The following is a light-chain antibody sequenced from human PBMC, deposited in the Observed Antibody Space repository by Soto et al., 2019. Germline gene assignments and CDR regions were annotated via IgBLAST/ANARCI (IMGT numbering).Light chain of an antibody. V-gene: IGKV1-9*01. CDR2: AAS. CDR1: QGISSY. J-gene: IGKJ2*01. Sequence: DIQLTQSPSFLSASVGDRVTITCRASQGISSYLDWYQQKPGKAPKLLIYAASTLQSGVPSRFSGSGSGTEFTLTISSLQPEDFATYYCQQLNSYPYTFGQGTKLDIK. CDR3: QQLNSYPYT.